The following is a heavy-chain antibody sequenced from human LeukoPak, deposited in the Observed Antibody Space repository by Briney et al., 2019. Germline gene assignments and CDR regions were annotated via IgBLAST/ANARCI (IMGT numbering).Heavy chain of an antibody. CDR3: ARATEGSYPFPSIDP. D-gene: IGHD3-10*01. CDR2: IYYSGST. J-gene: IGHJ5*02. Sequence: PSETLSLTCTVSGGSISSGDYYWSWIRQPPGKGLEWIGYIYYSGSTYYNPSLKSRVTISVDTSKNQFSLKLSSVTAADTAVYYCARATEGSYPFPSIDPWGQGTLVTVSS. V-gene: IGHV4-30-4*01. CDR1: GGSISSGDYY.